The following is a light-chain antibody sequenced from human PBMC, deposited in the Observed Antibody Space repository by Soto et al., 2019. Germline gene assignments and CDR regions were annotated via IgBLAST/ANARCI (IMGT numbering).Light chain of an antibody. Sequence: EIVMTQSPATLSVSPGERATLSCRASQRLSSNLAWYQQKPGQAPRLLIYGVSTRATGFPARFSGSGSGTEFTLTISSLQSEDSAVYYCQQYKNWLALTFGGGTKVEIK. CDR2: GVS. J-gene: IGKJ4*01. V-gene: IGKV3-15*01. CDR3: QQYKNWLALT. CDR1: QRLSSN.